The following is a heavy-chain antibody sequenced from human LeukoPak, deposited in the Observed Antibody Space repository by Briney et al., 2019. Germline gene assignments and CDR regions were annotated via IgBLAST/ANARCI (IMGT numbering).Heavy chain of an antibody. V-gene: IGHV3-21*01. D-gene: IGHD6-13*01. J-gene: IGHJ3*02. CDR3: ARRGSSSWHRRNDAFDI. CDR2: ISSSSSYI. Sequence: GGSLRLSCAASGFTFSSYSMNWVRQAPGKGLEWVSSISSSSSYIYYADSVKGRFTISRDNAKNSLYLQMNSLRAEDTAVYYCARRGSSSWHRRNDAFDIWGQGTMVTVSS. CDR1: GFTFSSYS.